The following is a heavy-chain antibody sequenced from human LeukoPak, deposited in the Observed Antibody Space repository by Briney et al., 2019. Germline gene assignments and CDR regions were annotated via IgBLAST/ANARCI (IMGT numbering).Heavy chain of an antibody. CDR3: ARYGSGSYYNGPPFDY. CDR1: GGSISSYY. CDR2: IYYSGST. Sequence: SETLSLTCTVSGGSISSYYWSWIRQPPGKGLEWIGYIYYSGSTNYNPSLKSRVTIPVDTSKNQFSLKLSSVTAADTAVYCCARYGSGSYYNGPPFDYWGEGTLVTVSS. J-gene: IGHJ4*02. D-gene: IGHD3-10*01. V-gene: IGHV4-59*01.